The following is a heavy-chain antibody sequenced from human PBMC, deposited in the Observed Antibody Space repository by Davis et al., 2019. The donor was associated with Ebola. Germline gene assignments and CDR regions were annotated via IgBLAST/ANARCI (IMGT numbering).Heavy chain of an antibody. D-gene: IGHD3-9*01. Sequence: ASVKVSCKASGYTFSGYYMHWVRQAPGQGLEWMGWVNPATGATYYAQKFQGWVTMTRDTSITSLYLEMSRLKSDDTAVYYCVKGTLGGGNWFFDHWGQGTLVIVSS. J-gene: IGHJ5*02. V-gene: IGHV1-2*04. CDR1: GYTFSGYY. CDR2: VNPATGAT. CDR3: VKGTLGGGNWFFDH.